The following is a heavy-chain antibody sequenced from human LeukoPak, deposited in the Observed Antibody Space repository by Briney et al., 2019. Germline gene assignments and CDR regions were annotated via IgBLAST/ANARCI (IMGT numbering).Heavy chain of an antibody. V-gene: IGHV3-48*02. CDR1: GFTLSIYS. CDR3: ARAPSRRDSSGSFDH. CDR2: ISGGSSAI. D-gene: IGHD3-22*01. J-gene: IGHJ4*02. Sequence: GGSLRLACAASGFTLSIYSMNWVRQAPGKGLEWVSYISGGSSAIYYADSVKGQFTISRDNAKNSLYLQMNSLRDEDTAVYYCARAPSRRDSSGSFDHWGQGTLVTVSS.